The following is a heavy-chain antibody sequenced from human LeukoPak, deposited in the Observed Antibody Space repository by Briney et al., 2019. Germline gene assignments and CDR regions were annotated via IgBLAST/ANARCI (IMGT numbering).Heavy chain of an antibody. CDR3: ARDNYDILTGLTKGGEDY. CDR2: IYYSGST. D-gene: IGHD3-9*01. J-gene: IGHJ4*02. V-gene: IGHV4-39*07. CDR1: GGSISSSSYY. Sequence: SETLSLTCTVSGGSISSSSYYWGWIRQPPGKGLEWIGSIYYSGSTYYNPSLKSRVTISVDTSKNPFSLKLSSVAAADTAVYYCARDNYDILTGLTKGGEDYWGQGTLVTVSS.